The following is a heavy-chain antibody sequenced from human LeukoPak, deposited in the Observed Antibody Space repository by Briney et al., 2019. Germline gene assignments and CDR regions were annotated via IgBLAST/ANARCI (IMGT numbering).Heavy chain of an antibody. D-gene: IGHD3-10*01. J-gene: IGHJ5*02. V-gene: IGHV4-59*12. Sequence: PSETLSLTCTVSGGSISSYYWSWIRQPPGKGLEWIGYIYYSGSTNYNPSLKSRVTISVDTSKNQFSLKLSSVTAADTAVYYCARVDYYGSGSYYNRNWFDPWGQGTLVTVSS. CDR1: GGSISSYY. CDR2: IYYSGST. CDR3: ARVDYYGSGSYYNRNWFDP.